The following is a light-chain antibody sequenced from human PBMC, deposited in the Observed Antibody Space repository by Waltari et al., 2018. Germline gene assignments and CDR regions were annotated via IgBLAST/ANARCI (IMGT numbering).Light chain of an antibody. Sequence: IQLTQSPSPLSASVGVRVTITCRASQGISRNLAWYQHKPGKAPALLIFAASTLQSGVPSRFSGSGSGTDFTLTISSLQPEDFATYYCQQLSIYPYTFGQGTKLEIE. CDR1: QGISRN. CDR2: AAS. J-gene: IGKJ2*01. CDR3: QQLSIYPYT. V-gene: IGKV1-9*01.